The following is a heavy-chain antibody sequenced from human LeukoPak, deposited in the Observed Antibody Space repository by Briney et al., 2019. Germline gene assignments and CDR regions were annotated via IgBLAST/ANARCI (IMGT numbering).Heavy chain of an antibody. V-gene: IGHV4-38-2*02. D-gene: IGHD1-14*01. J-gene: IGHJ4*02. Sequence: KPSETLSLTCTVSGYSISSGYYWGWIRQPPGKGLEWIGSIYHSGSTHYNPSLKSRVTISVDTSRTKFSLKLRSVTAADTAVYFCARDVTSRGYFDYWGQGSPVTVSS. CDR3: ARDVTSRGYFDY. CDR2: IYHSGST. CDR1: GYSISSGYY.